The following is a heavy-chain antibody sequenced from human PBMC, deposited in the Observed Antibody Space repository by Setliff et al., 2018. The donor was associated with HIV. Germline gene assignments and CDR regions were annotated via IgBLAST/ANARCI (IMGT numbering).Heavy chain of an antibody. CDR2: VDHSGKS. V-gene: IGHV4-34*01. D-gene: IGHD3-10*01. J-gene: IGHJ5*02. Sequence: SETLSLTCAVYGGSLSSFSWTWIRQAPGKGLEWIGEVDHSGKSKENPSLRSRVSISVDTSKNQFSLKMRSVTATDMAFYYGARGRPTHYYGPDNWFDPWSQGTLVTVS. CDR3: ARGRPTHYYGPDNWFDP. CDR1: GGSLSSFS.